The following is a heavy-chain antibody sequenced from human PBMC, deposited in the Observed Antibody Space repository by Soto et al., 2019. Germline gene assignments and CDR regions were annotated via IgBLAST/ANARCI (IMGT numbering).Heavy chain of an antibody. CDR2: ISSSSSYI. CDR3: ARVTRIAARLWYFDY. D-gene: IGHD6-6*01. J-gene: IGHJ4*02. V-gene: IGHV3-21*01. CDR1: GFTFSSYI. Sequence: GGSLRLSCAASGFTFSSYIMNWVRQAPGKGLEWVSSISSSSSYIYYADSVKGRFTISRDNAKNSLYLQMNSLRAEDTAVYYCARVTRIAARLWYFDYWGQGTLVTVSS.